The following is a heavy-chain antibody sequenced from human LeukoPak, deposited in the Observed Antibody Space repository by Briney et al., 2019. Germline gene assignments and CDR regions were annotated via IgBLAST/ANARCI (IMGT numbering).Heavy chain of an antibody. CDR2: ISSSSSSYI. V-gene: IGHV3-21*01. CDR1: GFTFSSYS. D-gene: IGHD4-17*01. J-gene: IGHJ4*02. Sequence: PGGSLRLSCAASGFTFSSYSMNWVRQAPGKGLEWVSSISSSSSSYIYYADSVKGRFTISRDNAKNSLYLQMNSLRAEDTAVYYCASGYGDSVPFDYWGQGTLVTVSS. CDR3: ASGYGDSVPFDY.